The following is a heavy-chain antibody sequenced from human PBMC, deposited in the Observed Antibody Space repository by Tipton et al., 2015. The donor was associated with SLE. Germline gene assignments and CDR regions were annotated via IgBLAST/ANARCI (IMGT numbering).Heavy chain of an antibody. CDR3: ARTSGNFPFDY. CDR2: IYHSGYT. Sequence: LRLSCSVSGGSISNYYWSWIRQPPGKGLEWIGYIYHSGYTNYNPSLKSRVTISVDTSKKQFSLNLSSVTAADTAVYYCARTSGNFPFDYWGQGHLVTVSS. V-gene: IGHV4-4*08. CDR1: GGSISNYY. D-gene: IGHD1-26*01. J-gene: IGHJ4*02.